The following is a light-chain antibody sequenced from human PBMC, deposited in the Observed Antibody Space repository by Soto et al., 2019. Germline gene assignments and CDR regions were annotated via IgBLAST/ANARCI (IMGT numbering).Light chain of an antibody. CDR3: SSYTSSSTPHVV. CDR2: EVS. CDR1: GSDVGGYNY. Sequence: QSVLTQPASVSGSPRQSITISCTGTGSDVGGYNYVSWYQHHPGKAPKLMIYEVSNRPSGVSNRFSGSKSGNTASLTISGLQAEDEADYYCSSYTSSSTPHVVFGGGTKLTVL. J-gene: IGLJ2*01. V-gene: IGLV2-14*01.